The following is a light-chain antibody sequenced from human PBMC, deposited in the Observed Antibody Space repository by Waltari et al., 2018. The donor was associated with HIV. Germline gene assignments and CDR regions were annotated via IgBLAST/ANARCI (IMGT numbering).Light chain of an antibody. Sequence: QSALTQPASVSGSPGQSITISCTRTSSDVGCYNLVSWYQKHPGKAPKLMIYEVNKRPSWVSNRFSGSKSGNTASLTISGLQAEDEADYYCCSYAGSSSYVFGSGTKVTVL. CDR2: EVN. V-gene: IGLV2-23*02. J-gene: IGLJ1*01. CDR1: SSDVGCYNL. CDR3: CSYAGSSSYV.